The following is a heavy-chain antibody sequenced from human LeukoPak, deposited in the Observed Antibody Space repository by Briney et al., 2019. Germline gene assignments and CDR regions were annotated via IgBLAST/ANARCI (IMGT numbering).Heavy chain of an antibody. Sequence: SETLSPTCSVSGGSISSYYWGWIRQPPGKGLEWIGYIYYSGSTNYNPSLKSRVTISVDMSKNQFSLKLSSVTAADTAVYYCAGYTYGYYFDYWGQGTLVTVSS. CDR3: AGYTYGYYFDY. D-gene: IGHD5-18*01. CDR2: IYYSGST. V-gene: IGHV4-59*01. J-gene: IGHJ4*02. CDR1: GGSISSYY.